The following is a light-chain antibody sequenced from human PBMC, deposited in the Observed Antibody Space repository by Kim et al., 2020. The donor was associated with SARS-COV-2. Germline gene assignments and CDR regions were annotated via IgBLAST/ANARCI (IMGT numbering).Light chain of an antibody. Sequence: EIVLTQSPGTLSLSPGDRATLSCRASQSVSSSYLAWYQQKPGQAPRLLIYGASSRATGIPDRFSGSGSETDFTLTISRLEPEDFAVYYCQQYSSSPLTFGGGTKVDIK. V-gene: IGKV3-20*01. CDR1: QSVSSSY. CDR2: GAS. J-gene: IGKJ4*02. CDR3: QQYSSSPLT.